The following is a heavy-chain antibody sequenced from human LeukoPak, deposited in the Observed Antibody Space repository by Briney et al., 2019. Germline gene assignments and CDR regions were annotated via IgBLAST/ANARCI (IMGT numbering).Heavy chain of an antibody. V-gene: IGHV3-23*01. CDR3: GKDAASSWNFTLDY. Sequence: GGSLRLSCAASGFTFSSYAMSWVRQAPGKGLEWVSAISGSGGSTYYADSVKGRFTISRDNSKNTLYLQMNSLRAEDTAVYYGGKDAASSWNFTLDYWGQGPLVTVSS. CDR1: GFTFSSYA. CDR2: ISGSGGST. D-gene: IGHD6-13*01. J-gene: IGHJ4*02.